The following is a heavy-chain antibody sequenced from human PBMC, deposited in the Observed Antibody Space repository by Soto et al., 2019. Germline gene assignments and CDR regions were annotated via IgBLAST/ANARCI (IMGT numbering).Heavy chain of an antibody. J-gene: IGHJ6*02. CDR1: GYTFTSYF. D-gene: IGHD2-2*01. CDR3: ARDPGVVLVPAAMLLGIGMDV. V-gene: IGHV1-69*13. Sequence: SVKVSCKASGYTFTSYFIHWVRQAPGQGLEWMGGIIPIFGTANYAQKFQGRVTITADESTSTAYMELSSPRSEDTAVYYCARDPGVVLVPAAMLLGIGMDVCGQGTTVTVSS. CDR2: IIPIFGTA.